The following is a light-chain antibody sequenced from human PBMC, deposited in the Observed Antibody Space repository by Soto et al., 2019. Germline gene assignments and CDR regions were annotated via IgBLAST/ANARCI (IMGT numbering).Light chain of an antibody. Sequence: QSALTLRASVSGSPGQSITISCTGTSSDVGGYNYVSWYQQHPGKAPKLMIFDVSNRPSGVSNRFSGSKSGNTASLTISGLQAEDEADYYCSSYTSSSTLYVFGTGTKLTVL. CDR3: SSYTSSSTLYV. J-gene: IGLJ1*01. V-gene: IGLV2-14*01. CDR1: SSDVGGYNY. CDR2: DVS.